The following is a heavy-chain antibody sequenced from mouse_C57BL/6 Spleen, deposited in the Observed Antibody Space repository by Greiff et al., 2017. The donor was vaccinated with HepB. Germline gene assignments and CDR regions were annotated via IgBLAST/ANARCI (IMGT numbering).Heavy chain of an antibody. J-gene: IGHJ1*03. D-gene: IGHD2-4*01. V-gene: IGHV1-52*01. CDR2: IDPSDSET. CDR3: ARSSIYYDYDGYFDV. CDR1: GYTFTSYW. Sequence: VKLMESGAELVRPGSSVKLSCKASGYTFTSYWMHWVKQRPIQGLEWIGNIDPSDSETHYNQKFKDKATLTVDKSSSTAYMQLSSLTSEDSAVYYCARSSIYYDYDGYFDVWGTGTTVTVSS.